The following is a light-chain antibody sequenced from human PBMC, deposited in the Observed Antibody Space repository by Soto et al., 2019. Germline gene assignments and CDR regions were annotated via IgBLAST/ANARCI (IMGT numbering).Light chain of an antibody. CDR3: HSYDVSLSGPV. CDR2: DNN. V-gene: IGLV1-40*01. J-gene: IGLJ2*01. Sequence: QAVVTQQPSVSGAPGQRVTISCTGSSSNIGAGYDVHWYQQLPGTAPKVLIYDNNNRPSGVPDRFSGSKSGTSASLAITGLQAEDEADYYCHSYDVSLSGPVFGGGTKLTVL. CDR1: SSNIGAGYD.